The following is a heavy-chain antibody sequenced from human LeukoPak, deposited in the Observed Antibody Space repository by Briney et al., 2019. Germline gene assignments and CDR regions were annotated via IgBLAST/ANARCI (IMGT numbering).Heavy chain of an antibody. CDR2: ISAYNGNT. CDR3: ARELEGNWFDP. V-gene: IGHV1-18*01. D-gene: IGHD3-3*01. CDR1: GYTFTSYG. Sequence: ASVKVSCKASGYTFTSYGISWVRRAPGQGLEWMGWISAYNGNTNYAQKLRGRVTMTTDTSTSTAYMELRSLRSDDTAVYYCARELEGNWFDPWGQGTLVTVSS. J-gene: IGHJ5*02.